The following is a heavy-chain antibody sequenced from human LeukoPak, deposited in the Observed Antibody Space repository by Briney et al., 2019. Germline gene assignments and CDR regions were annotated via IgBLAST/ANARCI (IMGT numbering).Heavy chain of an antibody. J-gene: IGHJ4*02. CDR2: IWYDGSNK. V-gene: IGHV3-33*01. CDR1: GFTFSSYG. D-gene: IGHD5-18*01. CDR3: ARDDTAMVTGCDY. Sequence: PGGSLRLSCAASGFTFSSYGMHWVRQAPGKGLEWVAVIWYDGSNKYYADSVKGRFTISRDNSKNTLNLQMNSLRAEDTAVYYCARDDTAMVTGCDYWGQGTLVTVSS.